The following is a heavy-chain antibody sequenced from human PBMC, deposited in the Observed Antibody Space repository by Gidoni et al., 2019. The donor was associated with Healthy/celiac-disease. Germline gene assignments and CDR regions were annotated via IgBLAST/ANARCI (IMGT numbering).Heavy chain of an antibody. V-gene: IGHV4-39*01. Sequence: QLQLQESGPGLVKPSETLSLTCNASGGSISSSSSYWGWIRQPPAKRLEWIGSIYDSGSTYYNPSIKSRVTISVDTSKNQFSLKLSSVTAADTAVYYCARLPYYDILTGYYPWYFDYWGQGTLVTVSS. CDR2: IYDSGST. D-gene: IGHD3-9*01. J-gene: IGHJ4*02. CDR3: ARLPYYDILTGYYPWYFDY. CDR1: GGSISSSSSY.